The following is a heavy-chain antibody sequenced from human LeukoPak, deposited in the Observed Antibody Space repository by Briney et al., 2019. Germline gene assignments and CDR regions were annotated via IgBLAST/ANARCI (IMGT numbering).Heavy chain of an antibody. J-gene: IGHJ5*02. CDR2: ISGSGGST. Sequence: GGTLRLSCAASGFTFSSYGMSWVRQAPGKGLEWVSAISGSGGSTYYADSVKGRFTISRDNSKNTLYLQMNSLRAEDTAVYCCAKYYGSGTSEGFDPWGQGTLVTVSS. D-gene: IGHD3-10*01. V-gene: IGHV3-23*01. CDR3: AKYYGSGTSEGFDP. CDR1: GFTFSSYG.